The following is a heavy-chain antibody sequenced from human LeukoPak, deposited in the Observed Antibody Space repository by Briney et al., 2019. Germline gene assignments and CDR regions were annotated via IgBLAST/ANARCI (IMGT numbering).Heavy chain of an antibody. Sequence: GASVKVSCKASGYTFTNYDINWVRQATGQGLEWVGRMNPNSGNTGYAQKFQGRVTITRNTSISTAYMELSSLGAEDTALYYCARDWGYHYDSSDYGGYYFDSWGQGTLVTVSS. CDR1: GYTFTNYD. D-gene: IGHD3-22*01. V-gene: IGHV1-8*03. CDR3: ARDWGYHYDSSDYGGYYFDS. CDR2: MNPNSGNT. J-gene: IGHJ4*02.